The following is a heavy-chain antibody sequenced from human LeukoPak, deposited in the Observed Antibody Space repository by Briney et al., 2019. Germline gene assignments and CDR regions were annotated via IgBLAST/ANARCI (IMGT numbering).Heavy chain of an antibody. CDR3: AREYPGIAAASPEYFRY. CDR1: GFTFSSYA. J-gene: IGHJ1*01. CDR2: ISYDGSNK. V-gene: IGHV3-30*04. Sequence: PGGSLRLSCAASGFTFSSYAMHWVRQAPGKGLEWVAVISYDGSNKYYADSVKGRFTISRDNSKNTLYLQMNSLRAEDTAVYYCAREYPGIAAASPEYFRYWGQGPLVTVSS. D-gene: IGHD6-13*01.